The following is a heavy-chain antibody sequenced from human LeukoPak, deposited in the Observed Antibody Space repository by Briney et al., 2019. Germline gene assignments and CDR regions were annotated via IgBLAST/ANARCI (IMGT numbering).Heavy chain of an antibody. J-gene: IGHJ4*02. CDR3: ATGNYYDSRGYYTFGH. CDR1: GFAFNKYW. V-gene: IGHV3-74*01. Sequence: GGSLRLSCAASGFAFNKYWMHWVRQAPGKGLVWVSRINGDGSATSYADSVKGGFTISRDNAKNTLYLQMSSLRAEDTAVYYCATGNYYDSRGYYTFGHWGQGTLVTVSS. D-gene: IGHD3-22*01. CDR2: INGDGSAT.